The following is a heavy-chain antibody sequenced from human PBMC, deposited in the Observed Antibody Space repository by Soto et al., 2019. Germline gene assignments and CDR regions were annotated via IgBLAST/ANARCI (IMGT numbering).Heavy chain of an antibody. V-gene: IGHV4-31*03. Sequence: PSETLSLTCTVSGGSISSGGYYWSWIRQHPGKGLEWIGYIYYSGSTYYNTSLKSRVTISVDTSKNQFSLKLSSVTAADTAFYYCARSAVRGENLYYYYMDVWGKGTTVTVSS. D-gene: IGHD3-10*01. J-gene: IGHJ6*03. CDR2: IYYSGST. CDR1: GGSISSGGYY. CDR3: ARSAVRGENLYYYYMDV.